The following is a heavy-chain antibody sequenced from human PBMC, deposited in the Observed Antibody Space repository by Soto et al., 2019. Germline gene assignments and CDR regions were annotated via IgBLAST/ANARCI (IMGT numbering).Heavy chain of an antibody. CDR3: ARVSGDYYDSSGYLTAPDYYYYYYMDV. CDR2: ISSSSSYI. D-gene: IGHD3-22*01. V-gene: IGHV3-21*01. CDR1: GFTFSSYS. J-gene: IGHJ6*03. Sequence: GGSLRLSCAASGFTFSSYSMNWFRQAPGKGLEWVSSISSSSSYIYYADSVKGRFTISRDNAKNSLYLQMNSLRAEDTAVYYCARVSGDYYDSSGYLTAPDYYYYYYMDVWGKGTTVTVSS.